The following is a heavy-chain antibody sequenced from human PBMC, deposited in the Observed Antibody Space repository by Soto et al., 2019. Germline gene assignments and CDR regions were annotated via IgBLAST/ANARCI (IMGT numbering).Heavy chain of an antibody. CDR2: ISGSGGST. V-gene: IGHV3-23*01. CDR3: AKKVNSGPGSQYFDY. J-gene: IGHJ4*02. Sequence: LRLSCAASGFTFSSFAMSWVRQAPGKGLDWVSAISGSGGSTYSADSVKGRFTISRGNSKNTLFLQMNSLRAEDTAIYYCAKKVNSGPGSQYFDYWGQGTLVTV. D-gene: IGHD3-10*01. CDR1: GFTFSSFA.